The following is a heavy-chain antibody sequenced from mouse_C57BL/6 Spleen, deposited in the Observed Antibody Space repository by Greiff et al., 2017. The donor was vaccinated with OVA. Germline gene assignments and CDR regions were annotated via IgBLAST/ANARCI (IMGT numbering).Heavy chain of an antibody. V-gene: IGHV1-59*01. D-gene: IGHD1-1*01. CDR1: GYTFTSYW. CDR3: ARFTTVVDFDY. Sequence: VQLQQPGAELVRPGTSVTLSCKASGYTFTSYWMHWVKQRPGQGLEWIGVIDPSDSYTNYNQKFKGKATLTVDTSSSTAYMQLSSLTSEDSAVYYCARFTTVVDFDYWGQGTTLTVSS. J-gene: IGHJ2*01. CDR2: IDPSDSYT.